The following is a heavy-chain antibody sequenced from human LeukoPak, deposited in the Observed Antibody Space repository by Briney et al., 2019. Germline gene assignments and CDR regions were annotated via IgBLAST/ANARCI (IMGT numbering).Heavy chain of an antibody. CDR2: IIPILGIA. CDR3: AKDSLSIRSHFPTPTDY. V-gene: IGHV1-69*04. D-gene: IGHD1-26*01. J-gene: IGHJ4*02. Sequence: ASVKVSCKASGGTFSSYAISWVRQAPGQGLEWMGRIIPILGIANYAQKFQGRVTITADKSTSTAYMELSSLRSEDTAVYYCAKDSLSIRSHFPTPTDYWGQGTLVTVSS. CDR1: GGTFSSYA.